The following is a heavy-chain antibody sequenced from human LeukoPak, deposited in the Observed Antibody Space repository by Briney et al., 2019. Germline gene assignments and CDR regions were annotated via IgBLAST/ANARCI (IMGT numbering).Heavy chain of an antibody. CDR3: ARVVVRPNRKKLGRGGYYFDY. Sequence: PSETLSLTCAVYGGSFSGYYWSWIRQPPGKGLEWIGEINHSGSTNYNPSLKSRVNISVDTSKNQFSLKLSSVTAADTAVYYCARVVVRPNRKKLGRGGYYFDYWGQGTLVTVSS. CDR1: GGSFSGYY. CDR2: INHSGST. V-gene: IGHV4-34*01. J-gene: IGHJ4*02. D-gene: IGHD1-1*01.